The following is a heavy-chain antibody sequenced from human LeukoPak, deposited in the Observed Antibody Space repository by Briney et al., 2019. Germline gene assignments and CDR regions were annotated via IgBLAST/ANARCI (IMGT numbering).Heavy chain of an antibody. D-gene: IGHD3-10*01. CDR3: ARDRWFGELDY. V-gene: IGHV4-34*01. J-gene: IGHJ4*02. Sequence: PSETLSLTCAVYGGSFSGYYWSWIRQPPGKGLEWIGEINHSGSTNYNPSLKSRVTISVDTSKNQSSLKLSSVTAADTAVYYCARDRWFGELDYWGQGTLVTVSS. CDR1: GGSFSGYY. CDR2: INHSGST.